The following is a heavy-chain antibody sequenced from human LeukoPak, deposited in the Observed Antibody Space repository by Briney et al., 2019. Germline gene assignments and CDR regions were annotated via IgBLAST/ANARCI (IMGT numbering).Heavy chain of an antibody. J-gene: IGHJ5*02. D-gene: IGHD1-26*01. CDR3: ARSGGSYFS. CDR2: ISNSGSTM. V-gene: IGHV3-48*03. Sequence: GGSLRLSCVASGFTFSSYEMNWVRQAPGKGLEWVSYISNSGSTMYYADSVKGRFTISRDNAKNSLYLQMNSLRAEDTAVYYCARSGGSYFSWGQGTLVTVSS. CDR1: GFTFSSYE.